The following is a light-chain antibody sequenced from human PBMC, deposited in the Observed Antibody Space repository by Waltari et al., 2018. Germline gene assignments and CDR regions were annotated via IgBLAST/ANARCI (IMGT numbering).Light chain of an antibody. Sequence: EIVLTPSPGTLSLSPGEGATLACRTSQTIRTTYLACDQQKPGKAPTLLIYGAFTRATGIPDRFTGSGSGTDFSLTISSLEPEDFATYYCQQYDVSPLTFGGGTKVEIK. CDR1: QTIRTTY. CDR2: GAF. J-gene: IGKJ4*01. V-gene: IGKV3-20*01. CDR3: QQYDVSPLT.